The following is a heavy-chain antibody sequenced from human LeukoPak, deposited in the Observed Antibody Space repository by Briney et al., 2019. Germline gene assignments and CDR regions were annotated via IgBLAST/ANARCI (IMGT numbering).Heavy chain of an antibody. J-gene: IGHJ4*02. Sequence: ASVKVSCKASGYTFTSYDINWVRQAPGQGLEWMGWMNPNSGNTGYAQKFQGRVTMTRNTSISTAYMELSSLRSEDTAVYYCARLVYGDYVERFDYWGQGTLVTVSS. CDR3: ARLVYGDYVERFDY. V-gene: IGHV1-8*01. CDR2: MNPNSGNT. CDR1: GYTFTSYD. D-gene: IGHD4-17*01.